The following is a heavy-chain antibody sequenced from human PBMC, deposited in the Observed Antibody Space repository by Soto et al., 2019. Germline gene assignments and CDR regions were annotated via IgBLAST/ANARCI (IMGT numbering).Heavy chain of an antibody. J-gene: IGHJ6*03. CDR1: GGSFSCYY. Sequence: PSETLSLTCAVYGGSFSCYYWSWIRQPPGKGLEWIGEINHSGSTNYNPSLKSRVTISVDTSKNQFSLKLSSVTAADTAVYYCARVFRGNMVRGVSNYYMDVWGKGTTVTVSS. D-gene: IGHD3-10*01. CDR3: ARVFRGNMVRGVSNYYMDV. V-gene: IGHV4-34*01. CDR2: INHSGST.